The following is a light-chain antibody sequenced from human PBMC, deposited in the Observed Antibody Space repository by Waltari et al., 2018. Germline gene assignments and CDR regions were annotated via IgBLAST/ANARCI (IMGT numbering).Light chain of an antibody. CDR3: QQANSFPLT. CDR1: QDLNSW. Sequence: DIQMTQSPSSVSASVGDRVTITCRASQDLNSWLAWYQQKPGQAPKLLIYTASTLHIGVPPRFSSSGSGTHFTLTISSLQPEDFATYYCQQANSFPLTFAGGTKVDI. V-gene: IGKV1D-12*01. CDR2: TAS. J-gene: IGKJ4*01.